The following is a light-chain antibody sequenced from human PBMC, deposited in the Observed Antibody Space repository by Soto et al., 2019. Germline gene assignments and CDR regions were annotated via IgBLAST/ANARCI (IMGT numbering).Light chain of an antibody. CDR2: AAS. CDR3: QQYHSYYRT. Sequence: DIQMIQSPSTLSASVGDRVTITCRASQTIRSWLAWYQQKPGKAPNLLIYAASTLKSGVPSRFSGNGSETEFTLTISSLQPDDFATYYCQQYHSYYRTFGQGPKLEIK. CDR1: QTIRSW. V-gene: IGKV1-5*01. J-gene: IGKJ2*01.